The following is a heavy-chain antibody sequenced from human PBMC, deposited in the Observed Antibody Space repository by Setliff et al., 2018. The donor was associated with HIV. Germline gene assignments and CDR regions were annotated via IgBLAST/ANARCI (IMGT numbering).Heavy chain of an antibody. CDR1: GGSFSSTSYY. CDR3: AGDAGYKGAADY. Sequence: PSETLSLTCTVSGGSFSSTSYYWGWIRQPPGKGLEWIGSVYYSGTTNYNPSLMSRTSISVDRSKNQFSLKLRSVTAADTAVYYCAGDAGYKGAADYWGQGTLVTVSS. V-gene: IGHV4-39*07. D-gene: IGHD1-26*01. J-gene: IGHJ4*02. CDR2: VYYSGTT.